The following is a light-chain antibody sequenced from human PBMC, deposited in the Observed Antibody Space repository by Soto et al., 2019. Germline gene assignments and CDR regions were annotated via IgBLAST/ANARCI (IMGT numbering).Light chain of an antibody. CDR1: SSDVGGYNY. CDR2: EVS. J-gene: IGLJ1*01. CDR3: CSYASSNNSV. V-gene: IGLV2-8*01. Sequence: QSVLTQPPSSPGSPGQSVTISCTGTSSDVGGYNYVSWYQQHPGKAPKLMIYEVSKRPSGVPDRFSGSKSGNTASLTVSGLQAEDEADYYCCSYASSNNSVFGTGTKVTVL.